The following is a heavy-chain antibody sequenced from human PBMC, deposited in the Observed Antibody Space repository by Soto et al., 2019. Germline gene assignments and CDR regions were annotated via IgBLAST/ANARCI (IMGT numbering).Heavy chain of an antibody. CDR3: ARRSGRGVRGVVSAFDI. V-gene: IGHV4-39*01. CDR2: IYYSGST. J-gene: IGHJ3*02. Sequence: PSETLSLTCTVSGGSISSSSYYWGWIRQPPGKGLEWIGSIYYSGSTYYNPSLKSRVTISVDTSKNQFSLKLSSVTAADTAVYYCARRSGRGVRGVVSAFDIWGQGTMVTVSS. D-gene: IGHD3-10*01. CDR1: GGSISSSSYY.